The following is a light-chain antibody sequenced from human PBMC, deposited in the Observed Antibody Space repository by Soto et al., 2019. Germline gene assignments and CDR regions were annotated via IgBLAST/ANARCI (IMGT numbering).Light chain of an antibody. V-gene: IGKV1-39*01. Sequence: DIQMTQSPSSLSASVGDRDTITCRASQSISISLNWYQLKPGKAPNLLMYGASYLKSGVPTRFSGSGSGTDFTLTISSLKPEDFATYXXXXXXXXPEITFGQGTRLEI. CDR3: XXXXXXPEIT. J-gene: IGKJ5*01. CDR2: GAS. CDR1: QSISIS.